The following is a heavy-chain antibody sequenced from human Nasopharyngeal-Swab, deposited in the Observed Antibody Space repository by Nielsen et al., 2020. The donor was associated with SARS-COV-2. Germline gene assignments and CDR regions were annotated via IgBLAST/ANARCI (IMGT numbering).Heavy chain of an antibody. V-gene: IGHV3-64*04. CDR2: IDSDGETD. D-gene: IGHD4-23*01. Sequence: GGSLRLSCSASGFSFSSFAMHWVRQAPGKGLEYVANIDSDGETDFHADSVNGRFIISRDNSKNTLYLQMNSLTAEDTAVYYCARARTTVVVDYWGQGTLVTVSS. CDR1: GFSFSSFA. J-gene: IGHJ4*02. CDR3: ARARTTVVVDY.